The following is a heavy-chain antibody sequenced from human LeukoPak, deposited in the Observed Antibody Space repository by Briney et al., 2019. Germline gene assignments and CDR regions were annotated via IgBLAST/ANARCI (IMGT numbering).Heavy chain of an antibody. Sequence: SETLSLTCAVYGGSFSGYYWSWIRQPPGKGLEWIGEINHSGSTNYNPSLKSRVTISVDTSKNQFSLKLSSVTAADTAVYYCARGGITMVRGFINWFDPWGQGTLVTVSS. J-gene: IGHJ5*02. D-gene: IGHD3-10*01. CDR1: GGSFSGYY. CDR2: INHSGST. CDR3: ARGGITMVRGFINWFDP. V-gene: IGHV4-34*01.